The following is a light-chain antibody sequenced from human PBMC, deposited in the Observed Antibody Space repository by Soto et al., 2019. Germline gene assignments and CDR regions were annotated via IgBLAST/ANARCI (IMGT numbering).Light chain of an antibody. CDR3: SSYTTTSTLV. CDR1: NRDVGSYNL. CDR2: EVR. J-gene: IGLJ3*02. Sequence: QSALTQPASVSGSPGQSITIACTGTNRDVGSYNLVSWYQQRPGEAPKLIISEVRNRPSGIPYRFTGSKSGNTASLTISGLQAEDEADYYCSSYTTTSTLVFGGGTKLTVL. V-gene: IGLV2-14*01.